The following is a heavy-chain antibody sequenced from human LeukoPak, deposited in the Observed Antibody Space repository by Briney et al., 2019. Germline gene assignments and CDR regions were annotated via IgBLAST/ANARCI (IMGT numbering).Heavy chain of an antibody. J-gene: IGHJ4*02. CDR2: IYHSGST. Sequence: SETLSLTCAVSGYSISSGYYWGWIRQPPGKGLGWIGSIYHSGSTYYNPSLRSRVTISVDTSKNQFSLKLSSVTAADTAVYYCAREGFRVDPDYWGQGTLVTVSS. V-gene: IGHV4-38-2*02. CDR1: GYSISSGYY. CDR3: AREGFRVDPDY.